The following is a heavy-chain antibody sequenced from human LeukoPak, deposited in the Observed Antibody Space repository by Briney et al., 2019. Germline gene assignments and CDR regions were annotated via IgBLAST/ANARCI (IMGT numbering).Heavy chain of an antibody. D-gene: IGHD3-10*01. Sequence: PGGSLRLSCAASGFTFDDYAMHWVRQAPGKGLEWVSGISWNSGSIGYADSVKGRFTISRDNAKNSLYLQMNSLRAEDTAVYYCARDRMSSSGYMDVWGKGTTVTVSS. CDR3: ARDRMSSSGYMDV. CDR1: GFTFDDYA. J-gene: IGHJ6*03. CDR2: ISWNSGSI. V-gene: IGHV3-9*01.